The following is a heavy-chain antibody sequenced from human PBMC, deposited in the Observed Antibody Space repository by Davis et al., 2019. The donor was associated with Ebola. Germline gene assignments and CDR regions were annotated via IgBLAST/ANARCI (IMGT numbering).Heavy chain of an antibody. CDR2: IWYEGSKK. CDR1: GFTFSSYG. D-gene: IGHD3-10*01. V-gene: IGHV3-33*01. J-gene: IGHJ3*02. CDR3: AHFGVTQNAYDI. Sequence: PGGSLRLSCAASGFTFSSYGMHWVRQAPGKGLEWVAVIWYEGSKKYYADSVKGRFTISRDNSKNTLYLQMNSLRAEDTAVYYCAHFGVTQNAYDIWGQGTMVTVSS.